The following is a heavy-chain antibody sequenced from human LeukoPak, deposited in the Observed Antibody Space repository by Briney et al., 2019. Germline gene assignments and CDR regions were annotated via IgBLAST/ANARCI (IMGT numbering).Heavy chain of an antibody. D-gene: IGHD3-10*01. Sequence: SETLSLTCAVYGGSFSGYYWSWIRQSPGKGLEWIGEINQSGSTNHNPSLRSRVTISVDTSKNQFSLKVSSVTAADTAVYYCARGYGSGFAYWGQGTLVTVSS. CDR2: INQSGST. J-gene: IGHJ4*02. CDR1: GGSFSGYY. CDR3: ARGYGSGFAY. V-gene: IGHV4-34*01.